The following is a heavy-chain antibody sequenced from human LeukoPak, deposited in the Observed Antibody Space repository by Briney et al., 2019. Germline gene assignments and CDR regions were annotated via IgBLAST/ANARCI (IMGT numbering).Heavy chain of an antibody. J-gene: IGHJ3*02. CDR2: INRDGSEK. V-gene: IGHV3-7*01. Sequence: GGSLGLSCAASAFTFSSYWMTWVRQAPGEGLEWVANINRDGSEKNHVDSVKGRFIISRDNAKNSLYLQMDSLRAEDTAVYYCARDRTYCSGGRCYDLFDIWGQGTMVTVSS. D-gene: IGHD2-15*01. CDR3: ARDRTYCSGGRCYDLFDI. CDR1: AFTFSSYW.